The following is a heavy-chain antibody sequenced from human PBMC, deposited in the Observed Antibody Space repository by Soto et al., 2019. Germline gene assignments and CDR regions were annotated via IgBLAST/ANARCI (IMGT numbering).Heavy chain of an antibody. Sequence: QVQLVQSGAEVKKPGASVKVSCKASGYTFTSYYMHWVRQAPGQGLEWMGIINPSGGSTSYAQKFQGRGTMTRYPSTSTVYMELSSLRSENAAVNYCARDGRSSYSSGWYYFDYWGQGTLVTVSS. CDR1: GYTFTSYY. D-gene: IGHD6-19*01. CDR3: ARDGRSSYSSGWYYFDY. CDR2: INPSGGST. V-gene: IGHV1-46*01. J-gene: IGHJ4*02.